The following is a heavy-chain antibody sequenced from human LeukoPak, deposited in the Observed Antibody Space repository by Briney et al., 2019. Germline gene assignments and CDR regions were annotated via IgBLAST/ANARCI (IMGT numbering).Heavy chain of an antibody. CDR2: IYTSGST. Sequence: SETLSLTCTVSGGSISSGSYYWSWIRQPAGKGLEWIGRIYTSGSTNYNPSLKSRVTISVDTSKNQFSLELSSVTAADTAVYYCARVADQRRAYYYYYYMDVWGKGTTVTVSS. CDR3: ARVADQRRAYYYYYYMDV. D-gene: IGHD2-2*01. CDR1: GGSISSGSYY. V-gene: IGHV4-61*02. J-gene: IGHJ6*03.